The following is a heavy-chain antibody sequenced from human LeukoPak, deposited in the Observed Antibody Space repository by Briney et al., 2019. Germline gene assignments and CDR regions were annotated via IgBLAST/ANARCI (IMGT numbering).Heavy chain of an antibody. CDR1: GFTFSSHW. CDR3: ARENSHQLPYTLDY. Sequence: GGSLRLSCAGSGFTFSSHWMTWARQAPGKGLEWVANIKQDGSEKYSVDSVKGRFTISRDNAKNSLYLQMNSLRPEDTAVYYCARENSHQLPYTLDYWGQGTLVTVSS. D-gene: IGHD2-2*01. CDR2: IKQDGSEK. V-gene: IGHV3-7*01. J-gene: IGHJ4*02.